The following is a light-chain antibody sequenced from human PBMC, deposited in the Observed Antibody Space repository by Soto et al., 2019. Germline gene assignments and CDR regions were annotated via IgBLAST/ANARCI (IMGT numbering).Light chain of an antibody. V-gene: IGKV1-39*01. CDR2: GAS. J-gene: IGKJ2*01. CDR3: QQSYSSPPQYT. Sequence: DIQMTQSPSSLSASVGDRVTITCRANQSISTYLNWYQQIPGKAPKLLIYGASSLQSGVPSRFSGSGSGTDFTLTISSMQPEDFAIYYCQQSYSSPPQYTFGQRTKVEI. CDR1: QSISTY.